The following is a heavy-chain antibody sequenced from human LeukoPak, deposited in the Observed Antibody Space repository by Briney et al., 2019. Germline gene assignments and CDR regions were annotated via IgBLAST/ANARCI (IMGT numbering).Heavy chain of an antibody. J-gene: IGHJ4*02. CDR2: ISSSSRYI. Sequence: GGSLRLSCAASGFDFTIYSINWVRQAPGEGLEWISYISSSSRYIYFADYVKGRFTVSRDNAQNLVSLQMNSLRAEDTAVYFCTRVGTSGYTADYWGQGTRVTVSS. CDR3: TRVGTSGYTADY. D-gene: IGHD3-22*01. CDR1: GFDFTIYS. V-gene: IGHV3-21*05.